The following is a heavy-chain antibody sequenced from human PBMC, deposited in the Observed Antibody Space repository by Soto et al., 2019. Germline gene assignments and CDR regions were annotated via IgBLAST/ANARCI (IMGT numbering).Heavy chain of an antibody. CDR2: INHSGST. J-gene: IGHJ4*02. CDR3: ARDSPIAAPSMAFDY. Sequence: LPLSCAVDGGSFSGYYWSGIRPPRGKGLEWIGEINHSGSTNYNPSLKSQVTISVDASKNQFSLELSSVTAADTAVYYCARDSPIAAPSMAFDYWGQGTLVISSS. V-gene: IGHV4-34*01. CDR1: GGSFSGYY. D-gene: IGHD6-13*01.